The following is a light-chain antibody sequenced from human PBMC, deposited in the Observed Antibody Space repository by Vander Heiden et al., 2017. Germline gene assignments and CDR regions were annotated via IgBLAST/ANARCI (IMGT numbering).Light chain of an antibody. CDR1: SSDIGDYNY. Sequence: QSALTQPASVSGSPGQSITISCSGTSSDIGDYNYISWYQQHPGKAPKLIICEVSNRPSGVSSRFSGSKSGYTASLTISGLQAEDEADYYCSAYIVSSTFVFGTGTKVNVL. J-gene: IGLJ1*01. CDR3: SAYIVSSTFV. CDR2: EVS. V-gene: IGLV2-14*01.